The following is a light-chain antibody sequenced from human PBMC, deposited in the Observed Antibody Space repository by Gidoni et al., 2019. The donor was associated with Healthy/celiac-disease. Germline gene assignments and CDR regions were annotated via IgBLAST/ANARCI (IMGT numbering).Light chain of an antibody. V-gene: IGKV3-20*01. CDR1: QSVSSSY. CDR3: QQYGSSPPRIT. J-gene: IGKJ3*01. CDR2: GAS. Sequence: EIVLTQSPGTLSLSPGERATLSCRASQSVSSSYLAWYQQKPGQAPRLLIYGASSRATGIPDRFSSSGSGTDFTLTISRLEPEDFAVYYCQQYGSSPPRITFGPGTKVDIK.